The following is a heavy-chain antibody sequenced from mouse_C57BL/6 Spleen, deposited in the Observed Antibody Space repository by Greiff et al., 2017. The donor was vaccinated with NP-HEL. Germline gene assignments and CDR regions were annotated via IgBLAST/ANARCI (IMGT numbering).Heavy chain of an antibody. D-gene: IGHD1-1*01. CDR1: GYTFTSYW. CDR3: ARGRLNYYGSSFAY. V-gene: IGHV1-55*01. Sequence: QVQLQQPGAELVKPGASVKMSCKASGYTFTSYWITWVKQRPGQGLEWIGDIYPGSGSTNYNEKFKSKATLTVDTSSSTAYMQLSSLTSEDSAVYYCARGRLNYYGSSFAYWGQGTLVTVSA. J-gene: IGHJ3*01. CDR2: IYPGSGST.